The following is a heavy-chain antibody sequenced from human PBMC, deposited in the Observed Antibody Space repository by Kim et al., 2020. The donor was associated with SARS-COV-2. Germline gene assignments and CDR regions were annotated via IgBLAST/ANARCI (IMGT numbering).Heavy chain of an antibody. V-gene: IGHV1-8*01. Sequence: ASVKVSCKASGYTFTSHDINWVRQATGQGLEWMGWMNPNSGNTGYAQKFQGRATMTRNTSISTAYMALSSLRSEDTDVYYCARGHLQSIVVVIAPRPYYYYMDVWGKETTVTVSS. CDR1: GYTFTSHD. D-gene: IGHD2-21*01. CDR3: ARGHLQSIVVVIAPRPYYYYMDV. J-gene: IGHJ6*03. CDR2: MNPNSGNT.